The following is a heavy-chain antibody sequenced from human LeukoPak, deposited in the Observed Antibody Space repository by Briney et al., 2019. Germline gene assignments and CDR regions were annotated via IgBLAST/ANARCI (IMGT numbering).Heavy chain of an antibody. D-gene: IGHD3-3*01. V-gene: IGHV1-18*01. J-gene: IGHJ6*02. CDR3: ATPSPFFVYGMDV. CDR1: GYSFTSFG. Sequence: ASVKVSCKASGYSFTSFGISWVRQAPGQGLEWMGWISAYNGNTNYAQKFQGRVTMTRNTSISTAYMELSSLRSEDTAVYYCATPSPFFVYGMDVWGQGTTVTVSS. CDR2: ISAYNGNT.